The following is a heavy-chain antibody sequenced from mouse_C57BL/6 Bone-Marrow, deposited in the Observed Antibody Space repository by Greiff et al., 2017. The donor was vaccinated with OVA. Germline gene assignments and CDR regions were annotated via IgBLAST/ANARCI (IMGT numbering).Heavy chain of an antibody. V-gene: IGHV14-2*01. CDR2: IDPEDGET. D-gene: IGHD4-1*01. Sequence: EVQLQQSGAELVKPGASVKLSCTASGFNIKDYYMHWVKQRTEQGLEWIGRIDPEDGETTYAPKFQGKATITADTSSNTAYLQLSSLTSEDAAVYYCAGKLGLRDYWGQGTTLTVSS. CDR3: AGKLGLRDY. J-gene: IGHJ2*01. CDR1: GFNIKDYY.